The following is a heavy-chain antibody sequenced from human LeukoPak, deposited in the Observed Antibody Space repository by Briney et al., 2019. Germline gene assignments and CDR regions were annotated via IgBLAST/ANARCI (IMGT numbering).Heavy chain of an antibody. CDR1: GYTFTGYY. CDR3: ARGHGSGYTNWFDP. J-gene: IGHJ5*02. CDR2: INPNSGGT. Sequence: ASVKVSCKASGYTFTGYYMHWVRQAPGQGLEWMGWINPNSGGTNYAQKFQGRVTMTRDTSISTAYMELSRLRSDDTAVYYCARGHGSGYTNWFDPWGQGTLVTVSS. D-gene: IGHD3-10*01. V-gene: IGHV1-2*02.